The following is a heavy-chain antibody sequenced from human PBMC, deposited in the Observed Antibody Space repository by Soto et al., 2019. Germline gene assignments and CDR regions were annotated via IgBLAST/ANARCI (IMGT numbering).Heavy chain of an antibody. CDR3: ARDKITGLFDY. J-gene: IGHJ4*02. CDR1: GGSISSYY. Sequence: PSETLSLTCTVSGGSISSYYWSWIRQPPGKGLEWIGYIYYSGSTNYNPSLRSRVTISVDTSKNQFSLKLSSMTAADTAVYYCARDKITGLFDYWGQGTPVTVSS. V-gene: IGHV4-59*01. CDR2: IYYSGST. D-gene: IGHD2-8*02.